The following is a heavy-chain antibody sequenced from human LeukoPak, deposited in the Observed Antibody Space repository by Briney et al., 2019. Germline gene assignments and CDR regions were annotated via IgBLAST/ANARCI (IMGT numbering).Heavy chain of an antibody. CDR1: GYSFTSYW. J-gene: IGHJ4*02. V-gene: IGHV5-51*01. Sequence: GESLKISCKGSGYSFTSYWIGWVRQMPGKGLEWMGIIYPGDSDTRYSPSFQGQVTISADKSISTAYLQWSSLKASDTAMYYCARSPDCSGGSCYGGFDYWGQGTLVTVSS. D-gene: IGHD2-15*01. CDR3: ARSPDCSGGSCYGGFDY. CDR2: IYPGDSDT.